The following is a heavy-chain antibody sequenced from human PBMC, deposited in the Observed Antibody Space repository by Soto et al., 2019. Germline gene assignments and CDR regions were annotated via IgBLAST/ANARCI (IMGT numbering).Heavy chain of an antibody. J-gene: IGHJ6*02. CDR1: GFTFSSYA. V-gene: IGHV3-23*01. Sequence: GGSLRLSCAASGFTFSSYAMSWVRQAPGKGLEWVSAISGSGGSTYYADSVKGRFTISRDNSKNTLYLQMNSLRAEDTAVYYCAKAYYGSGSYPPYYYYYGMDVWGQGTTVTVSS. CDR2: ISGSGGST. D-gene: IGHD3-10*01. CDR3: AKAYYGSGSYPPYYYYYGMDV.